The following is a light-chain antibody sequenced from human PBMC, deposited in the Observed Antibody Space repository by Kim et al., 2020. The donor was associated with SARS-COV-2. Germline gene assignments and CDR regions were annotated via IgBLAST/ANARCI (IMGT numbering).Light chain of an antibody. V-gene: IGKV1-33*01. CDR1: QDVSIY. CDR3: QHYGDLPIT. J-gene: IGKJ5*01. Sequence: DIQMTQSPSSLSASVGDRVTITCQASQDVSIYLNWYRQKPGKAPELLIYDASNLETGVPSRFSGSGSGTDFSFTISSLQPEDIATYYCQHYGDLPITFGQGTRLESK. CDR2: DAS.